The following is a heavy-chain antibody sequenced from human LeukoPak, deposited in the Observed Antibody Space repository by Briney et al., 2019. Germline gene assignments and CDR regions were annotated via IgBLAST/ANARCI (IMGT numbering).Heavy chain of an antibody. D-gene: IGHD2-21*02. Sequence: GGSLRLSCAASGFTVSSNYMSWVRQAPGKGLEWVSVIYSGGSTYYADSVKGRFTISRDNSKNTLYLQMNSLRSEDTALYYCARLNGAYCGGACYSFDYWGQGTLVTVSS. J-gene: IGHJ4*02. CDR1: GFTVSSNY. CDR3: ARLNGAYCGGACYSFDY. V-gene: IGHV3-66*04. CDR2: IYSGGST.